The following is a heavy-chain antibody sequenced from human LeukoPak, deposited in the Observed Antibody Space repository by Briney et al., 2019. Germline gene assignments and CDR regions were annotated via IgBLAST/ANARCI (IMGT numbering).Heavy chain of an antibody. Sequence: PSETLSLTCTVSGGSISSSSFYWGWIRQPPGKGLEWIGSIYYSGSTYYNTSLKSRVTISVDTSKNQFSLKLSSVTAADTALYYCARGGEDSRVRGIRYFDYWGQGTLVTVSS. CDR3: ARGGEDSRVRGIRYFDY. J-gene: IGHJ4*02. V-gene: IGHV4-39*01. CDR2: IYYSGST. CDR1: GGSISSSSFY. D-gene: IGHD3-10*01.